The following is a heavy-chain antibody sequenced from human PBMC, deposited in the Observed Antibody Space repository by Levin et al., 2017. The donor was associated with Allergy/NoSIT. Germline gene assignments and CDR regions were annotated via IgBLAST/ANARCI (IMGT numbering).Heavy chain of an antibody. V-gene: IGHV3-9*01. CDR2: ISWNSGSI. J-gene: IGHJ4*02. CDR3: AKGGGRYSSTSGDY. D-gene: IGHD6-13*01. CDR1: GFTFDDYA. Sequence: GGSLRLSCAASGFTFDDYAMHWVRQAPGKGLEWVSGISWNSGSIGYADSVKGRFTISRDNAKNSLYLQMNSLRAEDTALYYCAKGGGRYSSTSGDYWGQGTLVTVSS.